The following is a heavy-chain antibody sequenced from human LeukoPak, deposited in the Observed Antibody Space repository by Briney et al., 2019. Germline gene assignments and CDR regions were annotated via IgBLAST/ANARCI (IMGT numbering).Heavy chain of an antibody. D-gene: IGHD6-6*01. J-gene: IGHJ3*01. CDR2: VSGSGGST. Sequence: GGSLRLSCAASGFTFGSYAVSWVRQTPGKGLEWVSTVSGSGGSTYYTDSVKGRFTISRDNSKNTLYLQMISLRPEDTAMYYCAKSSFRAVHAFDSWGRGTMVTVSS. CDR1: GFTFGSYA. CDR3: AKSSFRAVHAFDS. V-gene: IGHV3-23*01.